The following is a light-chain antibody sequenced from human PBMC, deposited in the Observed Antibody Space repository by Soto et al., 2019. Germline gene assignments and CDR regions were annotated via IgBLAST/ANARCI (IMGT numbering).Light chain of an antibody. CDR1: SSDIGGYNY. J-gene: IGLJ1*01. Sequence: QSVLTQPASVSGFPGQSITISCTGTSSDIGGYNYVSWYQQHPGKAPKLMIYEVIKRPSGVSNRFSGSKSGNTASLTISGLQAADEADYYCGSFTSSSTPYTFAPGTKVTVL. CDR3: GSFTSSSTPYT. CDR2: EVI. V-gene: IGLV2-14*01.